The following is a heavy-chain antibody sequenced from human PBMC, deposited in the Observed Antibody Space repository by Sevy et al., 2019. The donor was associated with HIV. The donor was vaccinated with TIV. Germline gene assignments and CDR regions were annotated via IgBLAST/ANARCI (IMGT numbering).Heavy chain of an antibody. J-gene: IGHJ4*02. CDR2: INHSGST. V-gene: IGHV4-34*01. Sequence: SETLSLTCAVSGGSFSGYYWSWIRQPPGKGLEWIGEINHSGSTNYNPSLKSRVTISVDTSKNQFYLKLSSVTAADTAVYYCARGHVAARPGAPIDYWGQGTLVTVSS. CDR3: ARGHVAARPGAPIDY. D-gene: IGHD6-6*01. CDR1: GGSFSGYY.